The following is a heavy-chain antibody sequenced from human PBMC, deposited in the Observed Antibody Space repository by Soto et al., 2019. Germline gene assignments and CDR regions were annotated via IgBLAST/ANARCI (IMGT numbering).Heavy chain of an antibody. J-gene: IGHJ3*02. CDR2: INAGNGNT. V-gene: IGHV1-3*01. CDR1: GYTFTSYA. D-gene: IGHD3-16*02. CDR3: AREYYDYVWGSYRPISPAFDI. Sequence: ASVKVSCKATGYTFTSYAMHWVRQAPGQRLEWMGWINAGNGNTKYSQKFQGRVTITRDTSASTAYMELSGLRSEDTAVYYCAREYYDYVWGSYRPISPAFDIWGQGTMVTVSS.